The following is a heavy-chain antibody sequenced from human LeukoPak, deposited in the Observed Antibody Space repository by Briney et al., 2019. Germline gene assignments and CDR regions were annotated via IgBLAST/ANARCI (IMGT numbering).Heavy chain of an antibody. D-gene: IGHD5-18*01. J-gene: IGHJ5*02. V-gene: IGHV4-59*12. CDR2: IYYSGST. Sequence: SETLSLTCTVSGGSISSYYWSRIRQPPGKGLEWIGYIYYSGSTNYNPSLKSRVTISVDTSKNQFSLKLNSVTAADTAVYYCARDHGYANWFDPWGQGTLVTVSS. CDR1: GGSISSYY. CDR3: ARDHGYANWFDP.